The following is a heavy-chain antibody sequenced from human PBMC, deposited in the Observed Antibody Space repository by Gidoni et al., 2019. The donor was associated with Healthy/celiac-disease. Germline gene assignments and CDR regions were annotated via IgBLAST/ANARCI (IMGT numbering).Heavy chain of an antibody. V-gene: IGHV4-39*01. J-gene: IGHJ5*02. Sequence: QLQLQESGPGLVKPSETLSLTCTVSGGSISSSSYYWGWIRQPPGKGLEWIGSIYYSGSTYYNPSLKSRVTISVDTSKNQFSLKLSSVTAADTAVYYCARKWELRHWFDPWGQGTLVTVSS. D-gene: IGHD1-26*01. CDR2: IYYSGST. CDR1: GGSISSSSYY. CDR3: ARKWELRHWFDP.